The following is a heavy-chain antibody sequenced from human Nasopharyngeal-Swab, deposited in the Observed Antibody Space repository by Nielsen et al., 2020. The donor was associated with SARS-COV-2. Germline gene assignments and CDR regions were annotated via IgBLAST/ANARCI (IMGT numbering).Heavy chain of an antibody. J-gene: IGHJ6*03. Sequence: WIRQSPSRGLEWLGRTYYRSKWYNDYAVSVKSRITINPDTSKNQFSLQLNSATPEDTAVYYCAREISSWSYYYYYYMDVWGKGTTVTVSS. CDR3: AREISSWSYYYYYYMDV. D-gene: IGHD6-13*01. CDR2: TYYRSKWYN. V-gene: IGHV6-1*01.